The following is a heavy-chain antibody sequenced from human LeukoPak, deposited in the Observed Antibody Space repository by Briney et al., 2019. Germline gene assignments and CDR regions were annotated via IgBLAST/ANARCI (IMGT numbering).Heavy chain of an antibody. CDR3: AKGVGLVRGVITPFDY. CDR1: GFTFSSYA. V-gene: IGHV3-23*01. Sequence: PGGSLRLSCAASGFTFSSYAMSWVRQAPGKGLEWVSAISGSGGSTYYADSVKGRFTISRDNSKNTLYLQMNSLRAEDTAVYYCAKGVGLVRGVITPFDYWGQGTLATVSS. CDR2: ISGSGGST. J-gene: IGHJ4*02. D-gene: IGHD3-10*01.